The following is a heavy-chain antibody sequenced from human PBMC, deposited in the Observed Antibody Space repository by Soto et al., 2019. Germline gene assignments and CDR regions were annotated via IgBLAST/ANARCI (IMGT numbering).Heavy chain of an antibody. CDR3: ARSDYVWGSYLSSNGMDV. V-gene: IGHV5-51*01. CDR1: GYSFTSYW. J-gene: IGHJ6*02. D-gene: IGHD3-16*02. CDR2: IYPGDSDT. Sequence: GESLNISCKGSGYSFTSYWIGWVRPMPGKGLEWMGIIYPGDSDTRYSPSFQGQVTISADKSISTAYLQWSSLKASDTAMYYCARSDYVWGSYLSSNGMDVWGQGTTVTVSS.